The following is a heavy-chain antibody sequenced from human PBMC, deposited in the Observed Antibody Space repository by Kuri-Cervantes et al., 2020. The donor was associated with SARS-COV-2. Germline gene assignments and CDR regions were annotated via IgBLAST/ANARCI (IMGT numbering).Heavy chain of an antibody. J-gene: IGHJ4*02. V-gene: IGHV3-30*03. D-gene: IGHD6-13*01. CDR1: GFTFSSYG. CDR2: ISYDGSNK. CDR3: ARVVGYSSSWYYFDY. Sequence: LSLTCAASGFTFSSYGMHWVRQAPGKGLEWVAVISYDGSNKYYADSVKGRFTISRDNSKNTLYLQMNSLRAEDTAVYYCARVVGYSSSWYYFDYWGQGTLVTVSS.